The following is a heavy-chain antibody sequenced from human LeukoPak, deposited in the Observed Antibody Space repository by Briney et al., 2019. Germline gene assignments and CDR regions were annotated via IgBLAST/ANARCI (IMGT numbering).Heavy chain of an antibody. CDR1: GFTFSSYD. D-gene: IGHD3-10*01. Sequence: PGGSLRLSCAASGFTFSSYDMHWVRQATGKGLEWVSAIGTAGDTYYPGSVKGRFTISRENAKNSLYLQMNSLRAEDTAVYYCARDQVLLGFNPWGQGTLVTVSS. CDR3: ARDQVLLGFNP. V-gene: IGHV3-13*04. CDR2: IGTAGDT. J-gene: IGHJ5*02.